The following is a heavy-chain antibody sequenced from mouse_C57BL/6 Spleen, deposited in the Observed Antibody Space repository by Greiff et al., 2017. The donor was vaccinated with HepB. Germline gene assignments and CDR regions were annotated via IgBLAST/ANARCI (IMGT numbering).Heavy chain of an antibody. D-gene: IGHD2-14*01. CDR1: GFTFSSYG. Sequence: DVQLVESGGDLVKPGGSLKLSCAVSGFTFSSYGMSWVRQTPDKRLEWVATISSGGSYTYYPDSVKGRFTISRDNAKNTLYLQMSSLKSEDTAMYYCARHEIGVWGTGTTVTVSS. CDR2: ISSGGSYT. J-gene: IGHJ1*03. CDR3: ARHEIGV. V-gene: IGHV5-6*01.